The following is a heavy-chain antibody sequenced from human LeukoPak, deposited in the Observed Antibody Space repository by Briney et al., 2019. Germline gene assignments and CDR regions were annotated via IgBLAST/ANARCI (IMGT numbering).Heavy chain of an antibody. Sequence: ETLSLTCAVYGGSFSGYYWSWIRQPPGKGLEWVGEINHSGSTNYNPSLKSRVTISVDTSKNQFSLKLSSVTAADTAVYYCARDETYYYDSSGYLTIRAFDIWGQGTMVTVSS. CDR1: GGSFSGYY. CDR3: ARDETYYYDSSGYLTIRAFDI. D-gene: IGHD3-22*01. CDR2: INHSGST. J-gene: IGHJ3*02. V-gene: IGHV4-34*01.